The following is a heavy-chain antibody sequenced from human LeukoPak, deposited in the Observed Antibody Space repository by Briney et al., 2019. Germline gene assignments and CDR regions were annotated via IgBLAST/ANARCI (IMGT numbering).Heavy chain of an antibody. J-gene: IGHJ4*02. CDR3: ARDSGSGSPQVFDY. V-gene: IGHV4-59*12. CDR1: GFTFSDYY. CDR2: IYYSGST. D-gene: IGHD1-26*01. Sequence: PGGSLRLSCVASGFTFSDYYMSWIRQPPGKGLEWIGYIYYSGSTNYNPSLKSRVTISVDRSKNQFSLKLSSVTAADTAVYYCARDSGSGSPQVFDYWGQGTLVTVSS.